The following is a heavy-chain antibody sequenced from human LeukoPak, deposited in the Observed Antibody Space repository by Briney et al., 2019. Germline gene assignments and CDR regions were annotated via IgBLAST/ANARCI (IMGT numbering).Heavy chain of an antibody. CDR1: GFTFSSYA. D-gene: IGHD1-26*01. Sequence: GGSLRLSCVVSGFTFSSYAMSWVRQTPGKGLEWVSSVSDSGGSTYYADSVQGRFTISRDNSKNTLYLQMNSLGAEDTATYFCAQNQWEFPAWGQGTLVTVSS. CDR3: AQNQWEFPA. J-gene: IGHJ5*02. CDR2: VSDSGGST. V-gene: IGHV3-23*01.